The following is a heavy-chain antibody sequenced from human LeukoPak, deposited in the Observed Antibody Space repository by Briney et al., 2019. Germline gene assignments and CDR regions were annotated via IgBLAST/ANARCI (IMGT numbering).Heavy chain of an antibody. Sequence: ASVTVSCAASGYTFTTYYMHWVRQSPGQGLEWMGIINPSGGSTSYALKLQGRLTVTRDTSTSTVYMELSSLTSEDTAVYYCARVAEGYYSYYFDYWGQGTLVTVSS. D-gene: IGHD5-12*01. CDR3: ARVAEGYYSYYFDY. CDR1: GYTFTTYY. CDR2: INPSGGST. J-gene: IGHJ4*02. V-gene: IGHV1-46*04.